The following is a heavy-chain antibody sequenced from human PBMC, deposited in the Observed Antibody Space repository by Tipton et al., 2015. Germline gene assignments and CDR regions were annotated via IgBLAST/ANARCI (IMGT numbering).Heavy chain of an antibody. CDR3: ACQDYDSLTRDYQTVDY. CDR1: GGSFSGYY. J-gene: IGHJ4*02. CDR2: INESGST. Sequence: TLSLTCAVYGGSFSGYYWSWIRQPPGEGLEWIGEINESGSTNYNSSLKSRVTMSRGTSKNQFSLKLTSVTAADTAVYYCACQDYDSLTRDYQTVDYWGQGTLVTVSS. D-gene: IGHD3-9*01. V-gene: IGHV4-34*10.